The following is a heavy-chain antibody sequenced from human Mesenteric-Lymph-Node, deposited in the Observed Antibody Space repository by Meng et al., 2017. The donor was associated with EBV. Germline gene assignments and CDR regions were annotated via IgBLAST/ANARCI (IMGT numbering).Heavy chain of an antibody. CDR3: ARVDGSGFYAY. CDR2: IGYSGDI. Sequence: EVQLVESGEGLVQPGGSLRLSCVGSGFTFRDYSLHWVRQAPGKGLEYVSAIGYSGDIYYADSVKGRFTISRDNSKNTVFLQMGSVRVEDMAVYYCARVDGSGFYAYWGQGILVTVSS. D-gene: IGHD3-22*01. V-gene: IGHV3-64*02. J-gene: IGHJ4*02. CDR1: GFTFRDYS.